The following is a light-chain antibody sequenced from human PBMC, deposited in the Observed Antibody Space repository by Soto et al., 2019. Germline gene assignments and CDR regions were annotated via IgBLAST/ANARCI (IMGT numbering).Light chain of an antibody. CDR2: EVT. J-gene: IGLJ2*01. CDR1: SSDVGAHNY. CDR3: CSFTASSTWI. V-gene: IGLV2-14*01. Sequence: QSALTQPASVSGSPGQSITISCTGTSSDVGAHNYVSWYQQHPGKAPKLILFEVTNRPSGVSDRFSGSKSGTTASLTISGLQAEDEADYYCCSFTASSTWIFGGGTKVTVL.